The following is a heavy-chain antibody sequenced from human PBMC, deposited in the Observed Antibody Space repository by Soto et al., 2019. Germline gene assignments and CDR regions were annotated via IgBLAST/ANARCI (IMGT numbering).Heavy chain of an antibody. D-gene: IGHD3-10*01. J-gene: IGHJ4*02. CDR3: ARERFGEPQYYFDY. CDR1: GGTFSSYT. CDR2: IIPILGIA. Sequence: GASVKVSCKASGGTFSSYTISWVRQAPGQGLEWMGRIIPILGIANYAQKFQGRVTITADKSTSTAYMELSSLRSEDTAVYYCARERFGEPQYYFDYWGQGTLVTVSS. V-gene: IGHV1-69*04.